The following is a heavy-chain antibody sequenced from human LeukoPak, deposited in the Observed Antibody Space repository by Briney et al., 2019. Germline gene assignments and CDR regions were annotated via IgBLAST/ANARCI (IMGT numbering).Heavy chain of an antibody. CDR2: INPKSGGT. V-gene: IGHV1-2*02. Sequence: GASVKVSCKASGYTFTGYYMHWVRQAPGQGLEWMGWINPKSGGTNYAQKFQGRVTMTRDTSIYTAYMDLKRLRSDDTAVYYCARDLEQWLAGPLYYFDYWGQGTLVTVSS. CDR1: GYTFTGYY. CDR3: ARDLEQWLAGPLYYFDY. D-gene: IGHD6-19*01. J-gene: IGHJ4*02.